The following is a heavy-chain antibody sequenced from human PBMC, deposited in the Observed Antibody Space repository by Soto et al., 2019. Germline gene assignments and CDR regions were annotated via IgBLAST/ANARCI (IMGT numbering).Heavy chain of an antibody. D-gene: IGHD2-21*02. Sequence: SETLSLTCAVYGGSFSGYYWSWIRQPPGKGLEWIGEINHSGGTNYNPSLKSRVTISVDTSKNQFSLKLSSVTAADTAVYYCARGVASVVTSYFDYWGQGTLVTVSS. J-gene: IGHJ4*02. CDR3: ARGVASVVTSYFDY. V-gene: IGHV4-34*01. CDR1: GGSFSGYY. CDR2: INHSGGT.